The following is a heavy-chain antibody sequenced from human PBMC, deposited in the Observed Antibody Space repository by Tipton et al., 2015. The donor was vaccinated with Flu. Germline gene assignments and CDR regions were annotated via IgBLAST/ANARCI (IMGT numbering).Heavy chain of an antibody. CDR3: ARDFDISGYSPRFVDD. D-gene: IGHD3-22*01. Sequence: TLSLTCIVSGGSISSNSYYWGWIRQPPGKGLEWIGSIYYSGSTYYNPSLKSRVTISVDTSKNQFSLKLSSVTAADTAVYYYARDFDISGYSPRFVDDWGQGALVTVSS. J-gene: IGHJ4*02. CDR2: IYYSGST. CDR1: GGSISSNSYY. V-gene: IGHV4-39*07.